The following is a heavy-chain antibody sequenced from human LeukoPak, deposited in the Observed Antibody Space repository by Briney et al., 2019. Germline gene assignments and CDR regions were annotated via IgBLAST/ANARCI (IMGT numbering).Heavy chain of an antibody. CDR2: IIPILGIA. CDR1: GGTFSSYT. Sequence: ASVKVSCKASGGTFSSYTISWVRQAPGQGLEWMGRIIPILGIANYAQKFQGRVTITADKSTGTAYMELSSLRSEDTAVYYCARNGIFGVASGVGMDVWGQGTTVTVSS. J-gene: IGHJ6*02. CDR3: ARNGIFGVASGVGMDV. V-gene: IGHV1-69*02. D-gene: IGHD3-3*01.